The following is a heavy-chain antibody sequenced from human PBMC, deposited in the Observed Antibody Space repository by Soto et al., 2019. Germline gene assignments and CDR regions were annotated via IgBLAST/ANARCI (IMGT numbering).Heavy chain of an antibody. D-gene: IGHD3-22*01. Sequence: PGGSLRLSCAASGFTFSSYSMNWVRQAPGKGLEWVSSISSSSTYIYYADSVKGRFTISRDNAKNSLYLQMNSLRAEDTAVYYCARTFYYYDSSPSHAFDIWGQGTMVTVSS. CDR1: GFTFSSYS. CDR3: ARTFYYYDSSPSHAFDI. CDR2: ISSSSTYI. V-gene: IGHV3-21*01. J-gene: IGHJ3*02.